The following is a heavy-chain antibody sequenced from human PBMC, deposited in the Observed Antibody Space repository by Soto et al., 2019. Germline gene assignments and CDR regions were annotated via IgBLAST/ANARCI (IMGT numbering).Heavy chain of an antibody. CDR1: GFTFSSYA. V-gene: IGHV3-23*01. D-gene: IGHD2-2*01. Sequence: GGSLRLSCAASGFTFSSYAMSWVRQAPGKGLEWVSAISGSGGSTYYADSVEGRFTISRDNSKNTLYLQMNSLRAEDTAVYYCAKGSEGYCSSTSCYDEGLSVQNYYYMDVWGKGTTVTVSS. CDR3: AKGSEGYCSSTSCYDEGLSVQNYYYMDV. CDR2: ISGSGGST. J-gene: IGHJ6*03.